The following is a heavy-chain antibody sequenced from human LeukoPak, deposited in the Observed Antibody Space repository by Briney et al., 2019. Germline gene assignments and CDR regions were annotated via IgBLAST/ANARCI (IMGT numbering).Heavy chain of an antibody. V-gene: IGHV4-30-2*01. CDR2: IYHSGST. D-gene: IGHD3-10*01. CDR3: AGGPYYGSGSYSY. CDR1: GGSISSGGSS. J-gene: IGHJ4*02. Sequence: SETLSLTCAVSGGSISSGGSSWSWIRQPPGKGLEWIGYIYHSGSTYYNPSLKSRVTISVDRSKNQFSLKLSSVTAADTAVYYCAGGPYYGSGSYSYWGQGTLVTVSS.